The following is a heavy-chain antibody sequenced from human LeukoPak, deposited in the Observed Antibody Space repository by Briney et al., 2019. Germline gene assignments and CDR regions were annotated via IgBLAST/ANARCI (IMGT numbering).Heavy chain of an antibody. D-gene: IGHD6-6*01. V-gene: IGHV3-33*01. CDR2: IWYDGSNK. J-gene: IGHJ4*02. CDR1: GFTFSSYG. CDR3: ARGLSPSQSFDY. Sequence: GGSLRLSCAASGFTFSSYGMHWVRQAPGKGLEWVAVIWYDGSNKYYADSVKGRSTISRDNSKNTLYLQMNSLRAEDTAVYYCARGLSPSQSFDYWGQGTLVTVSS.